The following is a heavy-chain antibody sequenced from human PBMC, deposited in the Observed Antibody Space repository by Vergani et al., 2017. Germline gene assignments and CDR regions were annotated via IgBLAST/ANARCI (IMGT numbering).Heavy chain of an antibody. V-gene: IGHV3-23*01. D-gene: IGHD3-10*01. CDR1: GFPFSSYA. CDR3: ANSPLKKGTRLVDY. CDR2: ISGSGGST. Sequence: EVQLLESGGGLVQPGGSLRLSCAASGFPFSSYAMSWVRQAPGKGLEWVSAISGSGGSTYYADSVKGRFTISRDNSKNTLYLQMNRLRAEDTAVYYCANSPLKKGTRLVDYWGQGTLVTVSS. J-gene: IGHJ4*02.